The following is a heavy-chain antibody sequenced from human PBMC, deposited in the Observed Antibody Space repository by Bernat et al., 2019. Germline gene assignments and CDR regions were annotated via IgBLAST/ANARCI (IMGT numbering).Heavy chain of an antibody. J-gene: IGHJ6*02. CDR3: ARASPITIFGVVVHYGMDV. V-gene: IGHV1-2*04. D-gene: IGHD3-3*01. CDR2: INPNSGGT. Sequence: QVQLVQSGAEVKKPGASVKVSCKASGYTFTGYYMHWVRQAPGQGLEWMGWINPNSGGTNYAQKFQGWVTMTRDPSISTAYMELSRLRSDDTAVYYCARASPITIFGVVVHYGMDVWGQGTTVTVSS. CDR1: GYTFTGYY.